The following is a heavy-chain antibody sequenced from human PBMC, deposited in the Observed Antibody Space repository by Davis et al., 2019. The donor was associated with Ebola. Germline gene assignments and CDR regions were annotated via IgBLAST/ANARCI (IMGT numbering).Heavy chain of an antibody. Sequence: GESLKISCTAFGFTFSSYGMHWVRQAPGKGLEWVAVISYDGSNKYYADSVKGRFTISRDNSKNTLYLQMNSLRAEDTAVYYCAKAGSIAAAGTSYYYYYMDVWGKGTTVTVSS. D-gene: IGHD6-13*01. CDR2: ISYDGSNK. V-gene: IGHV3-30*18. CDR1: GFTFSSYG. J-gene: IGHJ6*03. CDR3: AKAGSIAAAGTSYYYYYMDV.